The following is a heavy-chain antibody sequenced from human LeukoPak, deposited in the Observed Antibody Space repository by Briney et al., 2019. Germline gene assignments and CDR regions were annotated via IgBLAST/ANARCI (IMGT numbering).Heavy chain of an antibody. CDR2: ISYDGSNK. CDR1: GFTFSSYA. J-gene: IGHJ4*02. CDR3: ARGGVIFDY. Sequence: GGSLRLSCAASGFTFSSYAMHWVRQAPGKGLEWVAVISYDGSNKYYADSVKGRFTISRDNSKNTLYLQMNSLRAEDTAVYYCARGGVIFDYWGQGTLVTVSS. D-gene: IGHD2-21*01. V-gene: IGHV3-30*04.